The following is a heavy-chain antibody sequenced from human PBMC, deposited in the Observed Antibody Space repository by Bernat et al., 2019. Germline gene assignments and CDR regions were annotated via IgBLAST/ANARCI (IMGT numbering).Heavy chain of an antibody. J-gene: IGHJ4*02. CDR2: INYAGST. D-gene: IGHD1-1*01. V-gene: IGHV4-59*08. CDR1: AGAIRTHY. CDR3: ARRNWPNYFDF. Sequence: QVQLQESGPGLVKPSETLSLTCTVSAGAIRTHYWSWIRQTPGMGLEWIAYINYAGSTTYNPSLRSRVAMSVDTSKNQFSLQLLSVTAADTAVYYCARRNWPNYFDFWGQGILVTVSS.